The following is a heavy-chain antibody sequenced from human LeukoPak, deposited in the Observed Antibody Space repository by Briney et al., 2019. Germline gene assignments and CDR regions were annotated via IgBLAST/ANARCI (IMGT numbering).Heavy chain of an antibody. V-gene: IGHV4-59*01. CDR2: IYYSGST. CDR3: ARDAYYDILTGYLYGVDV. J-gene: IGHJ6*02. Sequence: SETLSLTCTVSGGSISSYYWSWIRQPPGKGLEWIRYIYYSGSTNYNPSLKSRVTISVDTSKNQFPLKLSSVTAADTAVYYCARDAYYDILTGYLYGVDVWGQGTTVTVSS. D-gene: IGHD3-9*01. CDR1: GGSISSYY.